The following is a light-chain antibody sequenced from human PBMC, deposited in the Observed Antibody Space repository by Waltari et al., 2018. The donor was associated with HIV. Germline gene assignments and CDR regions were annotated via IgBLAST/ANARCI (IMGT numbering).Light chain of an antibody. CDR3: QQYYVTPLT. Sequence: DIVMTQSPDSLAVSLGARATINCKSSQSVLYSSKKQNYLAWYQQKPGQPPKLLIYWASTRESGVPDRFSGSGSGTDFTLTISSLQAEDVAVCYCQQYYVTPLTFGGGTKVEIK. CDR1: QSVLYSSKKQNY. J-gene: IGKJ4*01. CDR2: WAS. V-gene: IGKV4-1*01.